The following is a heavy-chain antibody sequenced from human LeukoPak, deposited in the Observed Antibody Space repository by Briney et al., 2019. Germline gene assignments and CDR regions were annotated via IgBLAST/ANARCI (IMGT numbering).Heavy chain of an antibody. CDR3: ARDLTVRARYYYYGMDV. CDR2: ISAYNGNT. Sequence: ASVKVSCKASGYTFTSYGISWVRQAPGQGLEWMGWISAYNGNTNYAQKLQGRVTMTTDTSTSTAYMELSSLRSEDTAVYYCARDLTVRARYYYYGMDVWGQGTTVTVSS. J-gene: IGHJ6*02. CDR1: GYTFTSYG. V-gene: IGHV1-18*01. D-gene: IGHD3-10*01.